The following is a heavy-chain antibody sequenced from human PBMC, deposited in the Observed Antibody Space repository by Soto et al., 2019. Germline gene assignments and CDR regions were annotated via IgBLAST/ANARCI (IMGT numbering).Heavy chain of an antibody. V-gene: IGHV1-18*01. J-gene: IGHJ4*02. Sequence: QVHLVQSGAEVKKPGASVKVSCKASGYTFTSYGITWVRQAPGQGLEWMGWISAHNGNTDYAQKRQGKVSVTRDTSTSTAYMELRSLRSDDEAVYYCARGRYGDYWGQGALVTVSS. CDR1: GYTFTSYG. CDR2: ISAHNGNT. D-gene: IGHD1-1*01. CDR3: ARGRYGDY.